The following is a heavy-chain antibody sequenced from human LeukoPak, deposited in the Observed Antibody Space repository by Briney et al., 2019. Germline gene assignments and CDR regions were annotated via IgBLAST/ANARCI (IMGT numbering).Heavy chain of an antibody. J-gene: IGHJ4*02. CDR3: AKDISGYSSSWYEFDY. CDR1: GFTFDDYA. V-gene: IGHV3-9*01. Sequence: GGSLRLSCAASGFTFDDYAMHWVRQAPGKGLEWVSGISWNSGCIGYADSVKGRFTISRDNAKNSLYLQMNSLRAEDTALYYCAKDISGYSSSWYEFDYWGQGTLVTVSS. CDR2: ISWNSGCI. D-gene: IGHD6-13*01.